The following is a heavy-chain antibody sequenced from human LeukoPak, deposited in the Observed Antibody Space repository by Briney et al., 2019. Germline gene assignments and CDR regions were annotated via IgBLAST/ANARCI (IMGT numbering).Heavy chain of an antibody. CDR2: ISYDGSNK. J-gene: IGHJ3*02. D-gene: IGHD2-2*01. CDR3: ARSLPSRYCSSTSCSYDAFDI. V-gene: IGHV3-30-3*01. CDR1: GFTFSSYA. Sequence: GGSLRLSCAASGFTFSSYAMHWVRQAPGKGLEWVAVISYDGSNKYYADSVKGRFTISRDNSKNTLYLQMNSLRAEDTAVYYCARSLPSRYCSSTSCSYDAFDIWGQGTMVTVPS.